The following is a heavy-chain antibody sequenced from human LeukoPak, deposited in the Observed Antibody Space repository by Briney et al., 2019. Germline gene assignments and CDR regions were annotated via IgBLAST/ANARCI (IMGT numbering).Heavy chain of an antibody. CDR3: AKAGRAAPDFDYLDC. D-gene: IGHD6-13*01. CDR2: ISDNGHST. Sequence: PGGSLRLSCAASGFTFSSYAMSWVRQAPGKGLEWVTAISDNGHSTDYADSVKGRFAISRDNSNNRLYLQMYGLRAEDTAVYFCAKAGRAAPDFDYLDCWGQGTLLTVSS. CDR1: GFTFSSYA. J-gene: IGHJ4*02. V-gene: IGHV3-23*01.